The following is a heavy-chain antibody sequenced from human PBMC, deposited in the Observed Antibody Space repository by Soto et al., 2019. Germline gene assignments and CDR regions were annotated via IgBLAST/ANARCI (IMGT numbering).Heavy chain of an antibody. J-gene: IGHJ6*03. CDR2: IYYSGST. CDR1: GGSISSYY. V-gene: IGHV4-59*01. D-gene: IGHD4-17*01. CDR3: AREVKYGDYYYYYMDV. Sequence: QVQLQESGPGLVKPSETLSLTCSVSGGSISSYYWTWIRQPPGKRLEWIGYIYYSGSTNYNPSLKSRVTTSVDTSKNQFSPKLTSVTAADTAVYYWAREVKYGDYYYYYMDVWGKGTTVTVSS.